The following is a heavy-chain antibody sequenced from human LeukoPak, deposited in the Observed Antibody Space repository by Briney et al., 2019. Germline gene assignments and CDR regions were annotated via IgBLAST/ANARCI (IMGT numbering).Heavy chain of an antibody. CDR1: GGSISSGGYY. CDR2: IYYSGST. CDR3: ARTYYDFWSGSSDWFDP. V-gene: IGHV4-31*03. J-gene: IGHJ5*02. D-gene: IGHD3-3*01. Sequence: LSLTCTVSGGSISSGGYYWSWIRQHPGKGLEWIGYIYYSGSTYYNPSLKSRVTISVDRSKNQFSLKLSSVTAADTAVYYCARTYYDFWSGSSDWFDPWGQGTLVTVSS.